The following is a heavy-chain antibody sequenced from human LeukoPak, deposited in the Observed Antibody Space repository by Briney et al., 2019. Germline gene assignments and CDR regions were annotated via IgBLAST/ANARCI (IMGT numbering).Heavy chain of an antibody. CDR3: ARGRPDSSGWYENDY. J-gene: IGHJ4*02. CDR2: IYYSGST. Sequence: SETLSLTCTVSGGSISSSSYYWGWIRQPPGKGLEWIGSIYYSGSTYYNPSLKSRVTISVDTSKNQFSLKLSSVTAADTAVYYCARGRPDSSGWYENDYWGQGTLVTVSS. CDR1: GGSISSSSYY. V-gene: IGHV4-39*01. D-gene: IGHD6-19*01.